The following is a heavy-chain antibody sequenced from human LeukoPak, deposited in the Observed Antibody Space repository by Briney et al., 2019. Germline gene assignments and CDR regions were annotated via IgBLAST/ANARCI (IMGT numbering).Heavy chain of an antibody. V-gene: IGHV4-59*01. Sequence: SETLSLTCTVSGGSISSYYWSWIRQPPGKGLEWIGYIYYSGSTNYNPSLKSRVTISVDTSKNQFSLKLSSVTAADTAVYYCARMRNPWSGYSFDYWGQGTLVTVSS. D-gene: IGHD3-3*01. J-gene: IGHJ4*02. CDR3: ARMRNPWSGYSFDY. CDR1: GGSISSYY. CDR2: IYYSGST.